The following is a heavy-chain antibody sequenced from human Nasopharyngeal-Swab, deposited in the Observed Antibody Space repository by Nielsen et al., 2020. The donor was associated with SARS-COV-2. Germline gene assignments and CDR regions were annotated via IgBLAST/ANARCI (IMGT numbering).Heavy chain of an antibody. J-gene: IGHJ3*02. CDR2: ISGSGVST. Sequence: PGGSLRLSCATSGFTFSSYAMGWVRQAPGKGLEWVSVISGSGVSTYYGDSVKGRFAISRDNSKNRLYLQMNSLKVEDTAIYYCAKKGQQWLADDAFDTWGQGTLVSISS. CDR3: AKKGQQWLADDAFDT. CDR1: GFTFSSYA. V-gene: IGHV3-23*02. D-gene: IGHD6-19*01.